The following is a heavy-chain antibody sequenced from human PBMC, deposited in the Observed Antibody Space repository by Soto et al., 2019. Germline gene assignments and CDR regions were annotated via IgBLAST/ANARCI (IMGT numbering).Heavy chain of an antibody. Sequence: NPGGSLRLSCAASGFTFSSYSMNWVRQAPGKGLEWVSSISSSSSYKYYADSVTGRFTISRDNAKNSLYLQMNSLRAEDTAVYYCERRDHMDVWGQGTTVTVSS. V-gene: IGHV3-21*01. CDR3: ERRDHMDV. CDR1: GFTFSSYS. J-gene: IGHJ6*02. CDR2: ISSSSSYK.